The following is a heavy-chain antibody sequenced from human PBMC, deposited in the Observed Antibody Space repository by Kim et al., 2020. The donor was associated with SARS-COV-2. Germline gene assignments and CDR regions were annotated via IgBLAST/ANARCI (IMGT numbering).Heavy chain of an antibody. Sequence: GSTNYAQNFQGRVTMTSDTSTSTVYMELSSLRSEDTAVYYCARGLTSFPYWGQGTLVTVSS. J-gene: IGHJ4*02. CDR3: ARGLTSFPY. V-gene: IGHV1-46*01. CDR2: GST. D-gene: IGHD2-2*01.